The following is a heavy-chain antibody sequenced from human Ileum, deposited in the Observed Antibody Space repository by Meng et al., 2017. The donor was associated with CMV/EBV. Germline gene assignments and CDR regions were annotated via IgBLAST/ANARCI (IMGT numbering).Heavy chain of an antibody. Sequence: GESLKISCAASGFTFSSYWMHWVRQVPGKGLVWVSRINSDGSSTNYADSVKGRFTISRDDAKNTLDLQMNSLRAEDTAVYYCARAKLTTRNALDVWGQGTTVTGAS. J-gene: IGHJ6*02. V-gene: IGHV3-74*01. CDR1: GFTFSSYW. CDR3: ARAKLTTRNALDV. D-gene: IGHD4-11*01. CDR2: INSDGSST.